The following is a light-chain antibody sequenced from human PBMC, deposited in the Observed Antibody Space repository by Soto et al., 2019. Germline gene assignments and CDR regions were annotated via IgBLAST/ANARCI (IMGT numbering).Light chain of an antibody. V-gene: IGKV1-5*03. CDR1: QTISSW. Sequence: DIPMTQSPSTLSGSVGDRVTITCRASQTISSWLAWYQQKPGKAPKLLIYKASTLKSGVPSRFSGSGSGTEFTLTISSLQPDDFATYYCQHYNSYSLTFGQGTKVEIK. CDR2: KAS. CDR3: QHYNSYSLT. J-gene: IGKJ1*01.